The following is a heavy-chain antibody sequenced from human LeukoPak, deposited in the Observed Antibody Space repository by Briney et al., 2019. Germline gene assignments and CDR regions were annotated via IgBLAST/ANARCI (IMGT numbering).Heavy chain of an antibody. J-gene: IGHJ4*02. Sequence: PGASVKVSCKASGYTFTSYGISWVRQAPGQGLEGMGWISAYNGNTNYAQKLQGRVTMTTDTSTSTAYMELRSLRSDDTAVYYCASNPLGYCSSTSCPPMYYFDYWGQGTLVTVSS. CDR2: ISAYNGNT. CDR3: ASNPLGYCSSTSCPPMYYFDY. D-gene: IGHD2-2*01. CDR1: GYTFTSYG. V-gene: IGHV1-18*01.